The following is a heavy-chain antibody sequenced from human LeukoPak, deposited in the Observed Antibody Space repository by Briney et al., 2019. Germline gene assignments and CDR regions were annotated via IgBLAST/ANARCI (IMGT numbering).Heavy chain of an antibody. D-gene: IGHD6-19*01. CDR2: ISSSSSTI. V-gene: IGHV3-48*01. J-gene: IGHJ6*04. Sequence: PGGSLRLSCAASGFTFSSYSMNWVRQAPGKGLEWVSYISSSSSTIYYADSVKGRFTISRDNAKNSLYLQMNSLRAEDTAVYYCARDANPPAVVGWAAVAGTFYYYYYGMDVWGKGTTVTVSS. CDR1: GFTFSSYS. CDR3: ARDANPPAVVGWAAVAGTFYYYYYGMDV.